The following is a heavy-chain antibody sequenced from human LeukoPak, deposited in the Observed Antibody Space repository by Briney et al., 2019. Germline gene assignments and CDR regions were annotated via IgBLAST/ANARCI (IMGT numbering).Heavy chain of an antibody. D-gene: IGHD2-2*01. CDR3: ARDRGYCSSTSCYQLAYYYYYGMDV. Sequence: KPGGSLRLSCAASGFTFSSYSMNWVRQAPGKGLEWVSSISSSSYIYYADSVKGRFTISRDNAKNSLYLQMNSLRAEDTAVYYCARDRGYCSSTSCYQLAYYYYYGMDVWGQGTTVTVSS. J-gene: IGHJ6*02. V-gene: IGHV3-21*01. CDR2: ISSSSYI. CDR1: GFTFSSYS.